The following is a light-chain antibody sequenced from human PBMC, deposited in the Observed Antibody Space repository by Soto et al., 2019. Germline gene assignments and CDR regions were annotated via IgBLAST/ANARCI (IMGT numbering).Light chain of an antibody. CDR2: DVS. CDR3: QQYSTLWA. Sequence: DIQMTQSPSTLSASVGDTVTITCRASQSVSMWLAWFQQKPGKAPRLLIYDVSRLESGVPSRFSGSDSGTEFTLTISRLQPEDVATYYCQQYSTLWAFGQGTKVDIK. V-gene: IGKV1-5*01. J-gene: IGKJ1*01. CDR1: QSVSMW.